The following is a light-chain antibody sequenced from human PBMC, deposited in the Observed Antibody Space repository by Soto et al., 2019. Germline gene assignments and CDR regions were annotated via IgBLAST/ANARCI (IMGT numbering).Light chain of an antibody. J-gene: IGKJ5*01. V-gene: IGKV1-5*01. Sequence: DIQMTQSHSTLSASVGDRVTITCRASQSSSSWLAWYQQKPGKAPKLLIYDASSLESGVPSRFSGSGSGTEFTLTISSLQPDDFATYYCQQYNSYSPTFGQGTRLEI. CDR2: DAS. CDR1: QSSSSW. CDR3: QQYNSYSPT.